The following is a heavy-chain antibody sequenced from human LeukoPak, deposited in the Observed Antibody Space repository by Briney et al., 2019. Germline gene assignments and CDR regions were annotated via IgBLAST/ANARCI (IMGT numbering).Heavy chain of an antibody. Sequence: PSETLSLTCTVSGGSISSSSYYWGWIRQPPGKGLEWIGSIYYSGSTYYNPSLKSRVTISVDTSKNQFSLKLSSVTAADTAVYYCARGPGWDYDILTGYYFDYWGQGTLVTVSS. CDR1: GGSISSSSYY. CDR2: IYYSGST. CDR3: ARGPGWDYDILTGYYFDY. D-gene: IGHD3-9*01. V-gene: IGHV4-39*07. J-gene: IGHJ4*02.